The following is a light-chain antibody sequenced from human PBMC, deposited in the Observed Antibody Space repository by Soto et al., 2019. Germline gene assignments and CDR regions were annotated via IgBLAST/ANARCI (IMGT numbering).Light chain of an antibody. Sequence: DIQMTQSPSTLSASVGDRVTITCRASQSISSRLAWYQQKPGKAPKLLIYDASSLESGVPSRFSGSGSGTEFTLTISSLQPDDFATYYCQQYNSYSPERTFGQRTKVDIK. J-gene: IGKJ1*01. CDR2: DAS. V-gene: IGKV1-5*01. CDR3: QQYNSYSPERT. CDR1: QSISSR.